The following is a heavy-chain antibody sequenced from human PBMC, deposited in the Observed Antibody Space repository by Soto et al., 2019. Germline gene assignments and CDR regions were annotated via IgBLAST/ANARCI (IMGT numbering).Heavy chain of an antibody. CDR2: ISSSSSYI. Sequence: GGSLRLSCAASGFTFSSYSMNWVRQAPGKGLEWVSSISSSSSYIYYADSVKGRFTISRDNAKNSLYLQMNSLRAEDTAVYYCARDGNYYDILTGYYRPRDNWFDHWGQGTLVTVSS. CDR3: ARDGNYYDILTGYYRPRDNWFDH. D-gene: IGHD3-9*01. V-gene: IGHV3-21*01. J-gene: IGHJ5*02. CDR1: GFTFSSYS.